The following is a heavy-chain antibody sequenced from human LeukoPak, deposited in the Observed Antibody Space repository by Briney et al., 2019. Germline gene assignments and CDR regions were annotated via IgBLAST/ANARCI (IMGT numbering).Heavy chain of an antibody. Sequence: GGSLRLSCAASGFTFSSYAMHWVRQAPGKGLEWVAVISYDGSNKYYADSVKGRFTISRDNSKNTLYLQMNSLRAEDTAVYYCARVLISGPIAAAGHFDYRGQGTLVTVSS. J-gene: IGHJ4*02. CDR1: GFTFSSYA. CDR2: ISYDGSNK. CDR3: ARVLISGPIAAAGHFDY. D-gene: IGHD6-13*01. V-gene: IGHV3-30*04.